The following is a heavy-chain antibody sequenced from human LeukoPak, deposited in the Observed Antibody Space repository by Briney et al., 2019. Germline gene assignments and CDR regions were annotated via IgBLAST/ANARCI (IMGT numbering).Heavy chain of an antibody. CDR2: IIPMFGAA. CDR3: AKIRGERSGSYEDY. CDR1: GGTFSNYA. J-gene: IGHJ4*02. V-gene: IGHV1-69*05. Sequence: SVKVSCKASGGTFSNYAVSWVRQAPGRGLEWLGGIIPMFGAAKYAQKFQGRVTVTTDEGTTTAYMELISLRSEDTAVYYCAKIRGERSGSYEDYWGQGTLVTVSS. D-gene: IGHD3-10*01.